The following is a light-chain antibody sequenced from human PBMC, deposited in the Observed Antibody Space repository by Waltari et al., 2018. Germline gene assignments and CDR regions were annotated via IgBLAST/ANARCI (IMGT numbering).Light chain of an antibody. CDR1: QSVTSSR. CDR3: QQYGRSPYI. CDR2: GVS. V-gene: IGKV3-20*01. J-gene: IGKJ2*01. Sequence: EIVLTQSPGTLSLSPGERATLSCRASQSVTSSRLAWYQQKPGQAPRLLIYGVSTRATGIPDRFSGSVSGTDFTLTISRLEPEDSAVYYCQQYGRSPYIFGQGTKLEIK.